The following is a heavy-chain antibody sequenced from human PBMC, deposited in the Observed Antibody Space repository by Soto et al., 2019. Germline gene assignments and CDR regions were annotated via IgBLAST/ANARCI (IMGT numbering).Heavy chain of an antibody. J-gene: IGHJ4*02. CDR2: IWSDGSNK. V-gene: IGHV3-33*01. Sequence: GGSLRLSCAASGFTFSGYGMHWVRQAPGKGLEWVAVIWSDGSNKYYADSVKGRFTISRDNSKNTLYLQMNSLRAEDTAVYYCARYYYDSSGYYPLWGQGTLVTVSS. CDR3: ARYYYDSSGYYPL. CDR1: GFTFSGYG. D-gene: IGHD3-22*01.